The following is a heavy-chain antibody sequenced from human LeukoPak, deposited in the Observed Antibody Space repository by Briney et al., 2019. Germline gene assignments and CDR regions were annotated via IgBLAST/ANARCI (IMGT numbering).Heavy chain of an antibody. V-gene: IGHV3-30*18. J-gene: IGHJ4*02. CDR1: GFTFSSYG. CDR2: ISYDGSNK. Sequence: GGSLSLSCAVSGFTFSSYGMHWVRQAPGKGLEWVAVISYDGSNKYYADSVKGRFTISRDNSKNTLYLQMNSLRAEDTAVYYCAKFSRDYHDYWGQGTLVTVSS. CDR3: AKFSRDYHDY.